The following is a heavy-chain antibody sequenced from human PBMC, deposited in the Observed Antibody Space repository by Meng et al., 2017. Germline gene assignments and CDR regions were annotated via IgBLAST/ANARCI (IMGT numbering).Heavy chain of an antibody. D-gene: IGHD2-15*01. CDR1: GFTFSSYA. CDR2: ISSNGGST. J-gene: IGHJ4*02. V-gene: IGHV3-64*01. Sequence: GESLIISCAAPGFTFSSYAMHWVRQAPGKGLEYVSAISSNGGSTYYANSVKGRFTISRDNSKNTLYLQMGSVRAEDMAVYYCARYACSGGSCYADYWGQGTLVTVSS. CDR3: ARYACSGGSCYADY.